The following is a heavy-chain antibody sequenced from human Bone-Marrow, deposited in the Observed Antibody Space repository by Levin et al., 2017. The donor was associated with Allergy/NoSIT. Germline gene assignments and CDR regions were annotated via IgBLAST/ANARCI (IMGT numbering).Heavy chain of an antibody. D-gene: IGHD6-13*01. Sequence: GGSLRLSCAASGFTFSNSSMNWVRQAPGKGLEWVSYISDSSSSIFYADSVKGRFTISRDNAKNSLFLLMNSLRDEDTAVYYCARDCPHLSYSSTWYYYYGMDVWGQGTTVTVSS. V-gene: IGHV3-48*02. CDR3: ARDCPHLSYSSTWYYYYGMDV. CDR1: GFTFSNSS. CDR2: ISDSSSSI. J-gene: IGHJ6*02.